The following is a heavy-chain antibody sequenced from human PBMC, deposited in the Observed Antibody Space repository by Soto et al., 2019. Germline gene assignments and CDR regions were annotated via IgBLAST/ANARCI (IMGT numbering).Heavy chain of an antibody. CDR3: AKAHRITMVRGVITPHDY. V-gene: IGHV3-23*01. D-gene: IGHD3-10*01. Sequence: GGSLRLSCAASGFTFSTFAMSWVRQAPGKGMEWVSAISGSGGSTYYADSVKGRFTISRDNSKNTLYLQMNSLRAEDTAAYYCAKAHRITMVRGVITPHDYWGQGTLVTVSS. CDR2: ISGSGGST. CDR1: GFTFSTFA. J-gene: IGHJ4*02.